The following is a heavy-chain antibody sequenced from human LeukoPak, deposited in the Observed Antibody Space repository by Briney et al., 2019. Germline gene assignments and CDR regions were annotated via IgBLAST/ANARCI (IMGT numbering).Heavy chain of an antibody. J-gene: IGHJ4*02. V-gene: IGHV3-7*01. CDR1: GFTFSSYW. CDR2: IKQVGREK. CDR3: ARVCPLLCFEKCHFDY. Sequence: GGSRRLSCAAFGFTFSSYWTGWVRQAPGKGRGGVAKIKQVGREKYNVDSVKGRFTIYTDNTNNSLYLQMNTLRAENTAVSYCARVCPLLCFEKCHFDYWGQGTLVTVSS. D-gene: IGHD3-10*01.